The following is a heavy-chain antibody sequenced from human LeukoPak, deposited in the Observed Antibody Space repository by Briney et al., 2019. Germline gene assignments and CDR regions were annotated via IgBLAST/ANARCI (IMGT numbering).Heavy chain of an antibody. D-gene: IGHD4-11*01. CDR1: GYTFTSYD. V-gene: IGHV1-18*01. J-gene: IGHJ4*02. Sequence: ASVKVSCTASGYTFTSYDINWVRQATGQGLEWMGWISAYNGNTNYAQKLQSRVTMTSDTSTSTAYMELRSLRSDDTAVYYCARGDYSNPFGYWGQGTLVTVSS. CDR2: ISAYNGNT. CDR3: ARGDYSNPFGY.